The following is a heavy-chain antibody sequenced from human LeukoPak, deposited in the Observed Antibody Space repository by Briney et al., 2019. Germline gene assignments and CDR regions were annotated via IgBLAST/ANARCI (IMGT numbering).Heavy chain of an antibody. CDR1: GGSISSSSSY. CDR2: IYYSGST. J-gene: IGHJ4*02. Sequence: SETLSLTCTVSGGSISSSSSYWDWIRQPPGKGLEGIGNIYYSGSTNYNASLKSRVTISVDTSKNQFSLRLSSVTAADTALYYCARRGGGSWYYFDYWGQGTLVTVSS. V-gene: IGHV4-39*01. CDR3: ARRGGGSWYYFDY. D-gene: IGHD2-15*01.